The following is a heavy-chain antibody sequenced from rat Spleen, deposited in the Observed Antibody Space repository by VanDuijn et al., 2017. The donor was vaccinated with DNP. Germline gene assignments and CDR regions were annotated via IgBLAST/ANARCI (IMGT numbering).Heavy chain of an antibody. CDR1: GFIFSDYG. CDR2: ISPSGANI. Sequence: EVQLVESGGGLVQPGRSMKLSCAASGFIFSDYGMAWVRQAPTGGLEWVASISPSGANIYYRDSVRGRFTIFRDIPKSILYLQMDSLRSEDTATYYCTTDFERGYWGQGVMVTVSS. D-gene: IGHD1-11*01. J-gene: IGHJ2*01. CDR3: TTDFERGY. V-gene: IGHV5-19*01.